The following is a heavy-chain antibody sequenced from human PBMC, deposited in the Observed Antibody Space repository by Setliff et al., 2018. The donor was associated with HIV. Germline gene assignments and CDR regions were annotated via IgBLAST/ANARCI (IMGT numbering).Heavy chain of an antibody. Sequence: VSCKATEYMILAYKMNWVRQAPGQGLEWIGRISPNNGAAEYAPKFQGRVIMTLDTSISTAYLEIHRLTSDDASVYYCARPRVFDSFDVWGQGTMVTVSS. CDR1: EYMILAYK. CDR3: ARPRVFDSFDV. J-gene: IGHJ3*01. V-gene: IGHV1-2*06. CDR2: ISPNNGAA.